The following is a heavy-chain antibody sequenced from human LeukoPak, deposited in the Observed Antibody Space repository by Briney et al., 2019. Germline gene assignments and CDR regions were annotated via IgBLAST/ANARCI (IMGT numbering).Heavy chain of an antibody. D-gene: IGHD1-26*01. CDR2: IYPGDSDT. Sequence: GESLKISCKGSGYSFASYWIAWVRQMPGKGLEGMGIIYPGDSDTRYSPSFQGQVTISADKSITPAYLQWSRLKASATAMYHCAILGGSRTNNWFDPWGQGTLVTVSS. CDR1: GYSFASYW. J-gene: IGHJ5*02. CDR3: AILGGSRTNNWFDP. V-gene: IGHV5-51*01.